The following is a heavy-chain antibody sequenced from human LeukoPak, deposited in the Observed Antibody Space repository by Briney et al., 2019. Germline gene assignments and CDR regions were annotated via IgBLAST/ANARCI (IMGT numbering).Heavy chain of an antibody. CDR3: ARAIQFGGYLDF. J-gene: IGHJ4*02. CDR1: GFTVSSNY. D-gene: IGHD2-15*01. CDR2: IYGGGTT. Sequence: GGSLRLSCAASGFTVSSNYMSWVRQAPGKGLEWVSVIYGGGTTYYADSVKGRFTISRDNSKNTLYLQMNSLRAEDTAVYYCARAIQFGGYLDFWGREPWSPSPQ. V-gene: IGHV3-53*01.